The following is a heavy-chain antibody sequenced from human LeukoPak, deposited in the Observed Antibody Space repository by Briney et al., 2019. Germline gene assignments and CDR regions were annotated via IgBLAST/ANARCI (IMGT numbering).Heavy chain of an antibody. V-gene: IGHV4-39*07. CDR1: GGSISSSSYY. Sequence: SETLSLTCTVSGGSISSSSYYWNWIRQPPGKGLEWIGEINHSGSTNYNPSLKSRVTISVDTSKNQFSLKLSSVTAADTAVYYCARGGTYYDSSAYYYSPFDYWGQGTLVTVSS. D-gene: IGHD3-22*01. CDR3: ARGGTYYDSSAYYYSPFDY. J-gene: IGHJ4*02. CDR2: INHSGST.